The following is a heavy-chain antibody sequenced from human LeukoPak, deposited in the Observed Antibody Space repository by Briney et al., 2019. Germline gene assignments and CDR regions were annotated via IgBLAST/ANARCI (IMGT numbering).Heavy chain of an antibody. D-gene: IGHD6-13*01. CDR3: AKESGFYSNSPPDS. J-gene: IGHJ4*02. CDR2: IIGSGGST. V-gene: IGHV3-23*01. CDR1: DFTFSSYA. Sequence: GGSLRLSCAASDFTFSSYAMSWVRQAPGKGLEWVSGIIGSGGSTYYAYSVKGRFTISRDNSKNTLYLQMNSLRAEGSAIYYCAKESGFYSNSPPDSWGQGTLVTVSS.